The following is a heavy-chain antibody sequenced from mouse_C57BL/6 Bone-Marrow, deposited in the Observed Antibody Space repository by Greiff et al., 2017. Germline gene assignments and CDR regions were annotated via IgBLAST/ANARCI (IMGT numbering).Heavy chain of an antibody. Sequence: VQLQQSGAELVRPGASVKLSCPASGFNIKDDYIHWVKQRPEQGLEWIGWIDPEIGDTAYASKFQGKATITSDTSSNTAYLQLSSLNSEDTAVYYCSSFDVNYFDFWGQGTPLTVAS. CDR3: SSFDVNYFDF. D-gene: IGHD2-3*01. CDR1: GFNIKDDY. CDR2: IDPEIGDT. V-gene: IGHV14-4*01. J-gene: IGHJ2*01.